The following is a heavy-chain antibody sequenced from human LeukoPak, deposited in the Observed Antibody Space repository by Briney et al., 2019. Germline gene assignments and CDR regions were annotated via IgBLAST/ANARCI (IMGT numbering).Heavy chain of an antibody. CDR2: IWYDGSNK. CDR3: ARDLRVWFGESGFDY. Sequence: PGRSLRLSCAASGFTFSSYGMHWVRQAPGKGLEWVAVIWYDGSNKYYADSVKGRFTISRDNSKNTLYLQMNSLRAEDTAVCYCARDLRVWFGESGFDYWGQGTLVTVSS. D-gene: IGHD3-10*01. V-gene: IGHV3-33*01. J-gene: IGHJ4*02. CDR1: GFTFSSYG.